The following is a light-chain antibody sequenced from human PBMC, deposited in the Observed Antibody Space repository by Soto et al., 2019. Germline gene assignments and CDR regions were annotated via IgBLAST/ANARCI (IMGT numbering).Light chain of an antibody. J-gene: IGKJ1*01. V-gene: IGKV1-5*03. Sequence: DIPMTQSPSTLSASVGDRVTITCRASQSISSWLAWYQQKPGKAPKLLIYKASSLESGVPSRFSGSGSGTEFTLTISSLQPDDFATYYCQQYNSYRTFGQGTKVDIK. CDR2: KAS. CDR3: QQYNSYRT. CDR1: QSISSW.